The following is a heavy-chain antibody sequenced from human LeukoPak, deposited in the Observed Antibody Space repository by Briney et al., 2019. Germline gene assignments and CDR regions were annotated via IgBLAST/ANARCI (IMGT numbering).Heavy chain of an antibody. J-gene: IGHJ6*02. CDR1: GGSISSYY. CDR3: ARDRQHRYSSSWRYYYYGMDV. CDR2: IYTSGST. Sequence: SETLSLTCTVSGGSISSYYWSWIRQPAGKGLEWIGRIYTSGSTNYSPSLKSRVTMSVDTSKNQFSLKLSSVTAADTAVYYCARDRQHRYSSSWRYYYYGMDVWGQGTTVTVSS. D-gene: IGHD6-13*01. V-gene: IGHV4-4*07.